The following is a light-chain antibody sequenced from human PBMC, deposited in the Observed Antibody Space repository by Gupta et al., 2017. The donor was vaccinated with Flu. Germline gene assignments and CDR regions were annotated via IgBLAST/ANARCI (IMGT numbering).Light chain of an antibody. CDR2: AAS. Sequence: DIQMTQSPSSLSASVGDRVTIICRASQSISSYLHWYQQKPGKAPKLLIYAASSLQSGVPSKFSGSGSGTDFTLTISSLQPEDFATYYCQQSYSTPFTFGPGTKVDIK. CDR3: QQSYSTPFT. J-gene: IGKJ3*01. V-gene: IGKV1-39*01. CDR1: QSISSY.